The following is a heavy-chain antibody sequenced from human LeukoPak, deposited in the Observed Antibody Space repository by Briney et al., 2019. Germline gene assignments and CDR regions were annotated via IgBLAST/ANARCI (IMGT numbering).Heavy chain of an antibody. V-gene: IGHV4-31*03. CDR3: ARGRIAKIVVVHSFSYGMDV. J-gene: IGHJ6*02. D-gene: IGHD3-22*01. CDR1: GGSISSGGYY. CDR2: INDYTGDT. Sequence: PSETLSLTCTVSGGSISSGGYYWSWIRQHPGKGLEWIGEINDYTGDTNYNPSLNSRVSISLEKSKNQFSLELRSVTAADTAVYYCARGRIAKIVVVHSFSYGMDVWGQGTTVTVSS.